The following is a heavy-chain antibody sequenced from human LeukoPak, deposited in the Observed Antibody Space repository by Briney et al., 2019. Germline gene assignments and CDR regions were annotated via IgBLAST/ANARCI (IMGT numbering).Heavy chain of an antibody. Sequence: GGSLRLSCAASGFTFSSYGMHWVRQAPGKGLEWVAVIWYDGSNKYCADSVKGRFTISRDNSKNTLYLQMNSLRAEDTAVYYCARGYIAAAGYFDYWGQGTLVTVSS. V-gene: IGHV3-33*01. CDR2: IWYDGSNK. J-gene: IGHJ4*02. D-gene: IGHD6-13*01. CDR1: GFTFSSYG. CDR3: ARGYIAAAGYFDY.